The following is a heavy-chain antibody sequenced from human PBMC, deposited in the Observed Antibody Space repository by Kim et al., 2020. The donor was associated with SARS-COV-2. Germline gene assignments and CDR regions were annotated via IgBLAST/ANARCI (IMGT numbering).Heavy chain of an antibody. J-gene: IGHJ4*02. CDR3: AQDPRTEASNMNS. Sequence: YADAAKGLFTISRDNSKNSLDLQMRSLRPEGTAVYYCAQDPRTEASNMNSWGQGTLVIVAS. D-gene: IGHD6-25*01. V-gene: IGHV3-30*02.